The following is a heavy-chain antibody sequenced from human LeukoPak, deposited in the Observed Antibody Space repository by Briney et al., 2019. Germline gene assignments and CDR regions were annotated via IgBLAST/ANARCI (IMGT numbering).Heavy chain of an antibody. CDR3: AKVRYDSSGYQSPYFDY. D-gene: IGHD3-22*01. CDR1: GFTFSSYA. CDR2: ISGSGGST. Sequence: GGSLRLSCAASGFTFSSYAMNWVRQAPGKGLEWVSVISGSGGSTYYADSVKGRFTISRDNSKNTLYLQMNSLRAEDTAVYYCAKVRYDSSGYQSPYFDYWGQGILVTVSS. J-gene: IGHJ4*02. V-gene: IGHV3-23*01.